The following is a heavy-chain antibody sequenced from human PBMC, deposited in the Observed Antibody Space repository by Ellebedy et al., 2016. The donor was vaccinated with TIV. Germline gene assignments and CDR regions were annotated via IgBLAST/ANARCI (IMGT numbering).Heavy chain of an antibody. CDR2: VGINGGNS. D-gene: IGHD3-22*01. Sequence: GESLKISXAASGFTFSSYVMSWVRQTPGKGLQWVSTVGINGGNSYYADSVKGRFTISRDNSKNTLSLQMNSLRVEDTAVYYCAKMVSRYYESSGYYPDYWGQGSVVIVSS. CDR3: AKMVSRYYESSGYYPDY. CDR1: GFTFSSYV. V-gene: IGHV3-23*01. J-gene: IGHJ4*02.